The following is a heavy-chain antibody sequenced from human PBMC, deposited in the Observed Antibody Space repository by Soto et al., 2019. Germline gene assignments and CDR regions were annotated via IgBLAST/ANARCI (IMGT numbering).Heavy chain of an antibody. J-gene: IGHJ6*02. D-gene: IGHD2-2*02. CDR1: GGSIGSGGYY. Sequence: SETLSLTCTVSGGSIGSGGYYWSWVRHRPGKGLEWIGYIYYSGSTYYNPSLKSRLTISIDTSKSQFSLNLSSVTAADTAVYYCARDSYPDYYAMDVWGHGTSVTVSS. CDR2: IYYSGST. V-gene: IGHV4-31*03. CDR3: ARDSYPDYYAMDV.